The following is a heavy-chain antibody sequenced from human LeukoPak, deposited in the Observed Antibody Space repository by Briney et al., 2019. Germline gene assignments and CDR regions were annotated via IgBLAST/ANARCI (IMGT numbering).Heavy chain of an antibody. V-gene: IGHV3-33*01. D-gene: IGHD3-10*01. J-gene: IGHJ5*02. CDR3: AREPGDGSGAWFDP. CDR1: GFTFSSYG. Sequence: PGRSLRLSCAASGFTFSSYGMHWVRQAPGKGLEWVAVIWYDGSNKYYADSVKGRFTISRDNSKNTLYLQMNSLRAEDTAVYYCAREPGDGSGAWFDPWGQGTLVTISS. CDR2: IWYDGSNK.